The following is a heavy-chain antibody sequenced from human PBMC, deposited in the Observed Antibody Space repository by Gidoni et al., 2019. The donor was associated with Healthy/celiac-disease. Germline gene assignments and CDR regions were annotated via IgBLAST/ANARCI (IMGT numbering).Heavy chain of an antibody. V-gene: IGHV3-53*02. CDR3: AREVRSRDYYYGMDV. J-gene: IGHJ6*02. Sequence: EVQLVETGGGLIQPGGYLRLSCAPSGFTVRSNYMSWVRQAPGKGLEWVSVIYSGGSTYYADSVKGRFTISRDNSKNTLYLQMNSLRAEDTAVYYCAREVRSRDYYYGMDVWGQGTTVTVSS. CDR1: GFTVRSNY. CDR2: IYSGGST.